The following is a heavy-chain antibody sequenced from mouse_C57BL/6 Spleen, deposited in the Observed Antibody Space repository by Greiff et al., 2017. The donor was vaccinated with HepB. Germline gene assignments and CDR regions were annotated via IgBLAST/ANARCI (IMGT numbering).Heavy chain of an antibody. Sequence: VQLQQSGPELVKPGASVKISCKASGYAFSSSWMNWVKQRPGKGLEWIGRIYPGDGDTNYNGKFKGKATLTADKSSSTAYMQLSSLTSEDSAVYFCASEGFTTVVADFDYWGQGTTLTVSS. V-gene: IGHV1-82*01. D-gene: IGHD1-1*01. CDR1: GYAFSSSW. CDR2: IYPGDGDT. CDR3: ASEGFTTVVADFDY. J-gene: IGHJ2*01.